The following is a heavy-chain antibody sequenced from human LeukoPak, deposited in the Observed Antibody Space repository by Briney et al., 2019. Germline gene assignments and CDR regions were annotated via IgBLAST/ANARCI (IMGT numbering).Heavy chain of an antibody. D-gene: IGHD3-10*01. CDR1: GGSISSGGFY. CDR3: AKLKDYYGSGTIFDP. Sequence: SQTLSLTCTVSGGSISSGGFYWSWIRQHPGKGLEWIGHISYSGGTYYNPSLKSRVTIFVDTSQNHFSLKLSSVTAADTAMYYCAKLKDYYGSGTIFDPWGQGTLVTVSS. CDR2: ISYSGGT. V-gene: IGHV4-31*03. J-gene: IGHJ5*02.